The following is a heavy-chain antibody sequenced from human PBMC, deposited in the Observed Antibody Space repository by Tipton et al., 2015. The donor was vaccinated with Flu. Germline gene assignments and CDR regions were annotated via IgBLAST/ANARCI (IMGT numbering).Heavy chain of an antibody. CDR3: ACRGSCYH. CDR2: IYYSGST. V-gene: IGHV4-39*07. J-gene: IGHJ4*02. CDR1: SGSISSSSYY. D-gene: IGHD1-26*01. Sequence: TLSLTCTVSSGSISSSSYYWGWIRQPPGKGLEWIGTIYYSGSTYYNPSLKSRVTMSVDTSKNQFSLKLSSVTAADTAVYYYACRGSCYHWGQGTLVTVSS.